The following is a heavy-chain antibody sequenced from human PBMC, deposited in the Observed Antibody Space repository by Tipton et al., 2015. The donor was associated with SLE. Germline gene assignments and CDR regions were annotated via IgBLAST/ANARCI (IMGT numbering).Heavy chain of an antibody. J-gene: IGHJ3*02. CDR1: GFTFSTYA. D-gene: IGHD2-15*01. CDR2: ISSSGSTI. CDR3: ARDMAAADAFDI. Sequence: SLRLSCAASGFTFSTYAMHWVRQAPGKGLEWVSYISSSGSTIYYADSVKGRFTISRDNAKNSLYLQMNSLRAEDTAVYYCARDMAAADAFDIWGQGTMVTVSS. V-gene: IGHV3-48*03.